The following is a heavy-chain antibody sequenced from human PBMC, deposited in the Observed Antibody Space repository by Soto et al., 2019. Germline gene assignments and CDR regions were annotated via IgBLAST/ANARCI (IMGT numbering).Heavy chain of an antibody. CDR1: GGSVSSGSYY. Sequence: QVQLQESGPGLVKPSETLSLTCTVSGGSVSSGSYYWSWIRQPPGKGLEWIGYIYYSGSTNYNPALKSRVTISVDTSKNQFSLKLSSVTAADTAVYYCARASVGVRGWGPYYYYGMDVWGQGTTVTVSS. CDR2: IYYSGST. D-gene: IGHD3-10*01. J-gene: IGHJ6*02. CDR3: ARASVGVRGWGPYYYYGMDV. V-gene: IGHV4-61*01.